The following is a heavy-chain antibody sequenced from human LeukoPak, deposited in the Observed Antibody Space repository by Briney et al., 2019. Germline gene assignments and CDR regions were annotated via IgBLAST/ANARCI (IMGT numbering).Heavy chain of an antibody. CDR1: GGSISNSF. J-gene: IGHJ3*02. CDR2: TYHNGAI. D-gene: IGHD3-22*01. Sequence: PSETLSLTCIVSGGSISNSFWTWIRQPPGKGLEWIGCTYHNGAIIYNPSLESRLAISLDTSKSTFSLKLSSVTAADTALYFCARVGRSGYSGAFDAFDIWGQGTMVAVSS. CDR3: ARVGRSGYSGAFDAFDI. V-gene: IGHV4-59*01.